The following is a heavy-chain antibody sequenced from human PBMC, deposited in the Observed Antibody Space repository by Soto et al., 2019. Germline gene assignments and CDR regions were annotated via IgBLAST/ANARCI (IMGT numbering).Heavy chain of an antibody. CDR3: TRDRRGEDPGGWFGP. CDR1: GFTFSNFA. Sequence: GGSLRLSCAASGFTFSNFAIHWVRQAPGKGLEWVASMSSGGTFKYYADSVKGRFTISRDNSKNTLFLQMNSLKPDDTAIYYCTRDRRGEDPGGWFGPWGQGTLVTVSS. V-gene: IGHV3-30-3*01. J-gene: IGHJ5*02. CDR2: MSSGGTFK. D-gene: IGHD3-16*01.